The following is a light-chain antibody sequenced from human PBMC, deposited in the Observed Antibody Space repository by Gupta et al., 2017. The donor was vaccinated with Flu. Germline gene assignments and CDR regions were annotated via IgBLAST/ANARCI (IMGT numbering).Light chain of an antibody. V-gene: IGKV3-20*01. CDR1: LSINSDF. CDR3: QDYDRSPYT. Sequence: GTLSLSPGERATLSCRPSLSINSDFLGWYQQKPGQAPRLLIYSASTRATGIPDRFSDSGSGTDFTLTISRLEPEDFAMYYCQDYDRSPYTFGQGTKMDIK. J-gene: IGKJ2*01. CDR2: SAS.